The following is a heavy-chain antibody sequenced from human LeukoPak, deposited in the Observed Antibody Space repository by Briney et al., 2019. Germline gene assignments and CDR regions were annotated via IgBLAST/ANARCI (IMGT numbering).Heavy chain of an antibody. V-gene: IGHV4-4*02. CDR3: ARRAFSSGYYYFDY. CDR2: IYYSGST. J-gene: IGHJ4*02. CDR1: GDSISSGNW. D-gene: IGHD3-22*01. Sequence: ASETLSLTCAVSGDSISSGNWWSWVRQPPAKGLEWIGYIYYSGSTNYNPSLKTRVTISVDTSKKSFSLRLSSVTAADTAVYYCARRAFSSGYYYFDYWGQGTLVTVSS.